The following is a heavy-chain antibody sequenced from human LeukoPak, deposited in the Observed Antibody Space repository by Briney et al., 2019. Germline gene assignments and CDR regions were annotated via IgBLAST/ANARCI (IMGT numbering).Heavy chain of an antibody. CDR1: GLSLSSNW. J-gene: IGHJ4*02. V-gene: IGHV3-7*01. D-gene: IGHD3-22*01. CDR3: ARDGPNYYDSSGYCPY. Sequence: PGGSMRLSCAASGLSLSSNWMSWVRQAPGKGLGWVATIKKHGSEKYYVDSVKGRFTISRDNAKNSLYLQMNSLRAEDTAVYYCARDGPNYYDSSGYCPYWGQGTLVTVSS. CDR2: IKKHGSEK.